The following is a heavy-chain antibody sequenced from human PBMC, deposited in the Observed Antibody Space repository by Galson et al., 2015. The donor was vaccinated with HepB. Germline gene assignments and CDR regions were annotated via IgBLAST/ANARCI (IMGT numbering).Heavy chain of an antibody. D-gene: IGHD4-17*01. Sequence: SLRLSCAASGFRFSGYGMHWVRQAPGKGLEWVAVIWYDGSNKYYADSVKGRFTISRDNSKNTLYLQMNSLRAEDTAVYYCARAAYGDYAMDVWGQGTRSPSP. J-gene: IGHJ6*02. CDR3: ARAAYGDYAMDV. V-gene: IGHV3-33*01. CDR1: GFRFSGYG. CDR2: IWYDGSNK.